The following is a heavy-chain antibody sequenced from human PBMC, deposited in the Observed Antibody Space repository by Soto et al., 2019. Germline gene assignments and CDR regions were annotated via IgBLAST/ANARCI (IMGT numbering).Heavy chain of an antibody. CDR3: ARRRSGDLDY. V-gene: IGHV4-31*03. CDR2: IYYNERT. J-gene: IGHJ4*02. D-gene: IGHD2-15*01. CDR1: GGSIDSGGFH. Sequence: QVQLQESGPGLVKPSQTLSLTCTVSGGSIDSGGFHWNWIRQLPGKGLEWIGYIYYNERTDFNPSLKSRVTMSVDTSKNQFSLKLSSVTAADTAVYYCARRRSGDLDYWGQGTLVTVSS.